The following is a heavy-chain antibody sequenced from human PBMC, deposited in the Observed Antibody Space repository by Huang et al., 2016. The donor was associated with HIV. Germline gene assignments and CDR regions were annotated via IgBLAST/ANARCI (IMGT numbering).Heavy chain of an antibody. CDR3: VRDPRIQSWLNYFDY. J-gene: IGHJ4*02. V-gene: IGHV3-74*01. CDR1: GFTFSSYW. CDR2: INRCGSSS. D-gene: IGHD3-22*01. Sequence: EVQLVESGGGLVQPGGSLRLSCADSGFTFSSYWMHWVRQAPGKGRVWGERINRCGSSSGDADAVKGRFTISRENDKHTLYLQMNSRRAEDTAVYYCVRDPRIQSWLNYFDYWGQGTLVSVSS.